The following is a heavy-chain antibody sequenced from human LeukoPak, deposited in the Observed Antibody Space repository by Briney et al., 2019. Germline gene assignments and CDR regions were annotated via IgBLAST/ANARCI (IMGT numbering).Heavy chain of an antibody. J-gene: IGHJ4*02. Sequence: GGSLRLSCAASGFTFSSYGMHWVRQAPGKGLEWVAVILYDGNNKYYADSVKGRFTISRDNSKNTLYLQMNSLRAEDTAVYYCAKVILGGYYDSSGYYEDYWGQGTLVTVSS. CDR2: ILYDGNNK. V-gene: IGHV3-30*18. CDR3: AKVILGGYYDSSGYYEDY. CDR1: GFTFSSYG. D-gene: IGHD3-22*01.